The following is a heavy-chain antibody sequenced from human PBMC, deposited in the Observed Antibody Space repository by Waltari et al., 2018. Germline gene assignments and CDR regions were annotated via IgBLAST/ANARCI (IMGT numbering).Heavy chain of an antibody. Sequence: QVQLQESCPGLVKPSETLSLTCTVSGGSISSYYWSWLRQPPGKELEWFGYIYYSGSTNYNHSLKGRVTISVDTAKNQFSLKLSSVTAADTAVYYCARGFDFWSGYYLGYFDYWGQGTLVTVSS. D-gene: IGHD3-3*01. CDR1: GGSISSYY. J-gene: IGHJ4*02. CDR2: IYYSGST. CDR3: ARGFDFWSGYYLGYFDY. V-gene: IGHV4-59*01.